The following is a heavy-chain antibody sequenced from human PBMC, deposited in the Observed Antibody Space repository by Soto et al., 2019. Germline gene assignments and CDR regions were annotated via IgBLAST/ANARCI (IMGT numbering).Heavy chain of an antibody. J-gene: IGHJ6*02. CDR2: ISARSHTI. Sequence: PGGSLRLSCAASGFTFSGYEMDWVRQAPGKALEWIAYISARSHTIYYADSVKGRFTISRDDAQNSLFLQMTSLRVDDSGVYFCARGTAYFYYALDVWGPGTTVTVSS. D-gene: IGHD5-18*01. CDR3: ARGTAYFYYALDV. CDR1: GFTFSGYE. V-gene: IGHV3-48*03.